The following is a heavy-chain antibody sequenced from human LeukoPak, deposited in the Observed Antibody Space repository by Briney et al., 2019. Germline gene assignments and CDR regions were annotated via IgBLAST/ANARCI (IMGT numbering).Heavy chain of an antibody. CDR3: AELGITMIGGV. CDR1: GFTFNSYA. J-gene: IGHJ6*04. D-gene: IGHD3-10*02. V-gene: IGHV3-21*01. CDR2: ISSTSSYI. Sequence: SGGSLRLSCAASGFTFNSYAMHWVRQAPGKGLEWVSSISSTSSYIYYADSMKGRLTISRDNTKNSLYLQMNSLRAEDTAVYYCAELGITMIGGVWGKGTTVTISS.